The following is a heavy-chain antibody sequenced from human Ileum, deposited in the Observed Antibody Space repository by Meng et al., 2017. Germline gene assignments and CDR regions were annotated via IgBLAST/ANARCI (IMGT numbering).Heavy chain of an antibody. CDR3: AISDWFDP. Sequence: EVQLVESGGGLVQPGGSLRLSCVVSGLTFSNYWMHWVRQVPGKGLVWVSRIKYDGTSTYYADSVRGRFTISRDNAKNTLYLQMNSLRAEDTAVYYCAISDWFDPWGQGTLVTVSS. D-gene: IGHD3-16*02. CDR1: GLTFSNYW. CDR2: IKYDGTST. J-gene: IGHJ5*02. V-gene: IGHV3-74*01.